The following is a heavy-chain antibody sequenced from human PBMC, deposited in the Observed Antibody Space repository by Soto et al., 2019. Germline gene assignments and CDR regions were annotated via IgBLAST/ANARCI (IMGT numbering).Heavy chain of an antibody. CDR2: INTSGGST. D-gene: IGHD3-10*01. J-gene: IGHJ3*02. CDR3: ARGYYYGSGSYPPTGGAFDI. Sequence: ASVKVSCKASGYTFTSYYMHWVRQAPGQGLEWKGKINTSGGSTSYAQKFLGRVTMTRDTSTSTVYMELSSLRSEDTAVYYCARGYYYGSGSYPPTGGAFDIWGQGTMVTVSS. CDR1: GYTFTSYY. V-gene: IGHV1-46*03.